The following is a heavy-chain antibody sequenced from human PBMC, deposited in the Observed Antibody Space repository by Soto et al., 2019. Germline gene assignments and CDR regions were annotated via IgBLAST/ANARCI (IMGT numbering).Heavy chain of an antibody. Sequence: PSETLSLTCAVSGGSISSGGYYWSLIRQHPGKGLEWIGYIYYSGSTYYNPSLKSRVTISVDTSKNQFSLKLSSVTAADTAVYYCARGKTVAAAGPFDYWGQGTLVTVSS. V-gene: IGHV4-31*11. D-gene: IGHD6-13*01. CDR3: ARGKTVAAAGPFDY. CDR2: IYYSGST. CDR1: GGSISSGGYY. J-gene: IGHJ4*02.